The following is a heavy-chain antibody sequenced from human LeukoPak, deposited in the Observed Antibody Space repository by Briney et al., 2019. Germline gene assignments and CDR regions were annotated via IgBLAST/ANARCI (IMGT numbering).Heavy chain of an antibody. Sequence: GGSLRLSCAASGFTFSSFSMNWVRQAPGKGLEWVSYISSSSSTIYYADSVKGRFTISRDNAKNSLYLQMNSLTDEDTAVYYCARTFYYDSSTYPNWFDSWGQGTLVTVSS. J-gene: IGHJ5*01. D-gene: IGHD3-22*01. V-gene: IGHV3-48*02. CDR2: ISSSSSTI. CDR3: ARTFYYDSSTYPNWFDS. CDR1: GFTFSSFS.